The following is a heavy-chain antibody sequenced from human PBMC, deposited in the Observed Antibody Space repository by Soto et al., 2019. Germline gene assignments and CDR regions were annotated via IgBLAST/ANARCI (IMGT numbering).Heavy chain of an antibody. CDR1: GFTFSSYE. Sequence: GGSLRLSCAASGFTFSSYEMNWVRQSPGKGLEWVSYISSSGSTIYYADSVKGRFTISRDNAKNSLYLQMNSLRAEDTAVYYCAREMWGGYSGYGTVYGMDVWGQGTTVTVSS. CDR2: ISSSGSTI. CDR3: AREMWGGYSGYGTVYGMDV. V-gene: IGHV3-48*03. J-gene: IGHJ6*02. D-gene: IGHD5-12*01.